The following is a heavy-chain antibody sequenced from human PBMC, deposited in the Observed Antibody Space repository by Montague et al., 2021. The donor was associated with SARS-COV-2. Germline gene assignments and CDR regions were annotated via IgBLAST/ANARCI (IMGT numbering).Heavy chain of an antibody. CDR2: IYSSGST. CDR3: ARVLPYYYDSSGYYSGAFDV. V-gene: IGHV4-61*02. CDR1: GGSISSGSYY. D-gene: IGHD3-22*01. J-gene: IGHJ3*01. Sequence: TLSLTCTVSGGSISSGSYYWSWIRRPAGKGLEWIGLIYSSGSTNYNPSLKSRVTISVDTSKNQFSLKLSSVTAADTAVYYCARVLPYYYDSSGYYSGAFDVWGQGTMVTVPS.